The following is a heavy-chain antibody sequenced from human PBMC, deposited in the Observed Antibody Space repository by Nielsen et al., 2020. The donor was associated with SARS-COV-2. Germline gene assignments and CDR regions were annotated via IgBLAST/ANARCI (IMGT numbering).Heavy chain of an antibody. Sequence: GESLKISCKGSGYSFTSYWISWVRQMPGKGLEWMGRIDPSDSYTNYSPSFQGHVTISADKPISTAYLQWSSLKASDTAMYYCARIGSSWYGGYYFDYWGQGTLVTVSS. CDR2: IDPSDSYT. J-gene: IGHJ4*02. V-gene: IGHV5-10-1*01. D-gene: IGHD6-13*01. CDR3: ARIGSSWYGGYYFDY. CDR1: GYSFTSYW.